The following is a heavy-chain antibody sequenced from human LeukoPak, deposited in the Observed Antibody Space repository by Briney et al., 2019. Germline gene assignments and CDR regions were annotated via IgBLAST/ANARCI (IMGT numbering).Heavy chain of an antibody. Sequence: GASVKVSCKASGGTFSSYAISWVRQAPGQGLEWMGGIIPIFGTANYAQKFQGRVTITADESTSTAYMELSSLRSEDTAVYYCARGLGYCSGGSCFGYWGQGTLVTVSS. CDR2: IIPIFGTA. J-gene: IGHJ4*02. CDR1: GGTFSSYA. CDR3: ARGLGYCSGGSCFGY. V-gene: IGHV1-69*13. D-gene: IGHD2-15*01.